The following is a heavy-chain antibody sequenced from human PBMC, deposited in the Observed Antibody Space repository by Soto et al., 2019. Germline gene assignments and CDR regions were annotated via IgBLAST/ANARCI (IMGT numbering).Heavy chain of an antibody. D-gene: IGHD5-18*01. V-gene: IGHV3-23*01. CDR3: AKGHGYGFDY. Sequence: GGSLRLSCAVAGFTFSSYAMNWVRQAPGKGLEWVSGISGSGGSTYHADSVKGRLTISRDNSKNTLYLQMNNLRAEDTAVYYCAKGHGYGFDYWGQGTLVTVSS. CDR1: GFTFSSYA. CDR2: ISGSGGST. J-gene: IGHJ4*02.